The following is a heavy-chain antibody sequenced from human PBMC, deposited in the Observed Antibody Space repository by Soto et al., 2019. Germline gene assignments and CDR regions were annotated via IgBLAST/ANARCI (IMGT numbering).Heavy chain of an antibody. CDR3: ARRCNRPNCYGMDV. J-gene: IGHJ6*02. CDR2: TISDGSNR. Sequence: ARSLRPSCEASGFTFEINCMHCVRQAQGKGLVWVSCTISDGSNRRYADSVQGRFSISRDNAKNTPLLQTNSLRAAGTAVYFWARRCNRPNCYGMDVWGQGSTVTVSS. CDR1: GFTFEINC. D-gene: IGHD6-6*01. V-gene: IGHV3-74*01.